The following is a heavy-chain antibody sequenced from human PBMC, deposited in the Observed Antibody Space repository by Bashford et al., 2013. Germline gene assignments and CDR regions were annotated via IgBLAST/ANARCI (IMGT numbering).Heavy chain of an antibody. V-gene: IGHV4-4*07. CDR2: IYFNGNT. J-gene: IGHJ6*02. D-gene: IGHD3-10*01. CDR3: ARDLTISYGMDV. CDR1: GDPINSFY. Sequence: RPLLYSSETLSLICTVSGDPINSFYWSWIRQPAGKALEWIGRIYFNGNTNYNPSLNSRVTMSIDTSKNQFSLKLRSVTAADTAIYFCARDLTISYGMDVWGQGTTVTVSS.